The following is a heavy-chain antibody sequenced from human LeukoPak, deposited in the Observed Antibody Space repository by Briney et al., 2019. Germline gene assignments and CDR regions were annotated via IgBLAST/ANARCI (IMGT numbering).Heavy chain of an antibody. CDR3: ARDSVEWYIFDY. V-gene: IGHV3-74*01. Sequence: GGSLRLCCAASGFTFSSYWMHWGRQAPGKGPVWVARTNRDGSSTAYADSVKGRFTISKDNAKNTLYLLMNSLRAEDTAVYYCARDSVEWYIFDYWGQGTLVTVSS. CDR2: TNRDGSST. CDR1: GFTFSSYW. D-gene: IGHD3-3*01. J-gene: IGHJ4*02.